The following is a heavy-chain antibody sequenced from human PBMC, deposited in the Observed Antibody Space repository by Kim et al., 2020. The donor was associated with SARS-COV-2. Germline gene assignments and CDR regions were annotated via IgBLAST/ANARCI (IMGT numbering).Heavy chain of an antibody. J-gene: IGHJ4*02. CDR2: IKQDGSEN. CDR3: ARGFRGTSSAYYFDY. D-gene: IGHD3-10*01. V-gene: IGHV3-7*03. CDR1: GFTFTNYW. Sequence: GGSLRLSCAASGFTFTNYWMSWVRQASGQGLEWVANIKQDGSENYYVYSVRGRFTISRDNAKNSLFLQMNSLKTEDTAVYYCARGFRGTSSAYYFDYWGQGTLVTVSS.